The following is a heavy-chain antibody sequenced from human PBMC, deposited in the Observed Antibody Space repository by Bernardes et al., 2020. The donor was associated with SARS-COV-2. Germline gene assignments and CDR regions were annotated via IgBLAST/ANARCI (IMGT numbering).Heavy chain of an antibody. J-gene: IGHJ6*03. Sequence: GSLRLSCAASGFTFSSYSMNWVRQAPGKGLEWVSYISSSSSTIYYADSVKGRFTISRDNAKNSLYLQMNSLRAEDTAVYYCASDCQDIESGYYYYMDVWGKGTTVTVSS. V-gene: IGHV3-48*04. CDR2: ISSSSSTI. D-gene: IGHD2-15*01. CDR3: ASDCQDIESGYYYYMDV. CDR1: GFTFSSYS.